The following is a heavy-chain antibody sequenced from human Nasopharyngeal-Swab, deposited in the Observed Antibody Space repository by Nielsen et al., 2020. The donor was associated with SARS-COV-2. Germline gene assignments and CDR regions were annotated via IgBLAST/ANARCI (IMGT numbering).Heavy chain of an antibody. CDR3: ARDMGPQDYYGSSSYWRAFEI. CDR2: FMRFSDTV. Sequence: WGRRAPGGGLGWLGGFMRFSDTVNYAQKFQGRLTISADESATTAYMELNSLTSEDTSFYYCARDMGPQDYYGSSSYWRAFEIWGQGTVVTVSS. V-gene: IGHV1-69*01. J-gene: IGHJ3*02. D-gene: IGHD3-22*01.